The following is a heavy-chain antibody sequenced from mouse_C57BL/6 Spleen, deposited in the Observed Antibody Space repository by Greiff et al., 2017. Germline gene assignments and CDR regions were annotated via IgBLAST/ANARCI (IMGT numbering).Heavy chain of an antibody. CDR3: ARSDPGTEYFDY. D-gene: IGHD3-3*01. CDR1: GYSFTGYY. V-gene: IGHV1-42*01. Sequence: EVQLQQSGPELVQPGASVTLSCKASGYSFTGYYMNWVKQSPEKSLEWIGEINPSTGGTTYNQKFKAKATLTVDKSSSTAYMQLKSLTSEDSAVYYCARSDPGTEYFDYWGQGTTLTVSS. J-gene: IGHJ2*01. CDR2: INPSTGGT.